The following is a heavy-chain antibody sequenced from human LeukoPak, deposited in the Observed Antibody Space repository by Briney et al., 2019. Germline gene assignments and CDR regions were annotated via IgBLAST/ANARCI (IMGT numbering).Heavy chain of an antibody. J-gene: IGHJ6*02. V-gene: IGHV3-66*01. CDR1: GFTVSSNY. Sequence: GGSLRLSCAASGFTVSSNYMSWVRQAPGKGLEWVSVIYSGGSTYYADSVKGRFTISRDNSKNTLYLQMNSLRAEDTAVYYCARYAGYRYDGEPPNYYYGMDVWGQGTTVTVSS. CDR3: ARYAGYRYDGEPPNYYYGMDV. CDR2: IYSGGST. D-gene: IGHD5-18*01.